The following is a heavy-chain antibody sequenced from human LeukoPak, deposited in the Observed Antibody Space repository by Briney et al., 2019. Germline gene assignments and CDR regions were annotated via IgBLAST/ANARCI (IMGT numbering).Heavy chain of an antibody. V-gene: IGHV3-7*03. D-gene: IGHD3-22*01. CDR2: IKQDGSEK. Sequence: GGSLRLSCAASGFAFSSYWMSWVRQAPGKGLEWVATIKQDGSEKYYVDSVKGRFTISRDNAKNSLYLQMNSLRAEDTAVYYCAREFRDEYYYDSSGYYYDYWGQGTLVTVSS. J-gene: IGHJ4*02. CDR3: AREFRDEYYYDSSGYYYDY. CDR1: GFAFSSYW.